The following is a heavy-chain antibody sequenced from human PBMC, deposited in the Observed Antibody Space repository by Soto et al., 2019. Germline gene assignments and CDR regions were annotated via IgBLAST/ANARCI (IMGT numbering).Heavy chain of an antibody. J-gene: IGHJ4*02. Sequence: EVQLVESGGGLVKPGGSLRLSCAASGFTFSSYSMNWVRQAPGKGLEWVSSISSSSSYIYYADSVKGRFTISRDNAKNSLYLQMNSLRAEDTAVYYCVRDFGDYGGYFDYWGQGTLVTVSS. CDR2: ISSSSSYI. D-gene: IGHD4-17*01. CDR3: VRDFGDYGGYFDY. V-gene: IGHV3-21*01. CDR1: GFTFSSYS.